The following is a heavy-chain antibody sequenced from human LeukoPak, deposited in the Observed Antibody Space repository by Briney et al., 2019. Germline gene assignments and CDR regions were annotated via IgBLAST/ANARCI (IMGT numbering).Heavy chain of an antibody. CDR2: IYYSGST. CDR3: ARQGMDGETDQYYFDY. Sequence: PSETLSLTCTVSGGSISSSSYYWGWIRQPPGKGLGWIGSIYYSGSTYYNPSLKSRVTISVDTSKNQFSLKLSSVTAADTAVYYCARQGMDGETDQYYFDYWGQGTLVTVSS. D-gene: IGHD2-2*03. CDR1: GGSISSSSYY. V-gene: IGHV4-39*01. J-gene: IGHJ4*02.